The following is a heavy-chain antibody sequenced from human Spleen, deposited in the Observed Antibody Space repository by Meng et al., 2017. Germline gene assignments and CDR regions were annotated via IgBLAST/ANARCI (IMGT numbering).Heavy chain of an antibody. CDR1: GFTFDDHS. D-gene: IGHD1-26*01. V-gene: IGHV3-33*08. J-gene: IGHJ3*02. CDR3: AGGALSAFDI. Sequence: GGSLRLSCAASGFTFDDHSMHWVRQAPGKGLEWVAVIWYDGSNKYYADSVKGRFTISRDNSKNTLYLQMNSLRAEDTAVYYCAGGALSAFDIWGQGTMVTVSS. CDR2: IWYDGSNK.